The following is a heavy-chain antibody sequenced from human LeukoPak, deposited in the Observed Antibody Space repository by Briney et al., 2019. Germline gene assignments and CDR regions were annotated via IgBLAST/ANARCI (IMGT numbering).Heavy chain of an antibody. D-gene: IGHD4-23*01. CDR3: ARDETGGPSYH. V-gene: IGHV4-34*01. Sequence: SETLSLTCAVYGGSFSGYYWSWIRQPPGKGLEWIGEINHSGSTNYNPSLKSRVTISVDTSKNQFSLKLSSVTAADTAVYYCARDETGGPSYHWGQGTLVTVSS. CDR1: GGSFSGYY. CDR2: INHSGST. J-gene: IGHJ5*02.